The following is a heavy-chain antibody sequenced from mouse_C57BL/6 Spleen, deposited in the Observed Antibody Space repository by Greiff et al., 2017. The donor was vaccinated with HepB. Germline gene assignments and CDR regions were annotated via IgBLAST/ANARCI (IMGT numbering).Heavy chain of an antibody. J-gene: IGHJ3*01. CDR2: ISSGGDYI. Sequence: EVQVVESGEGLVKPGGSLKLSCAASGFTFSSYAMSWVRQTPEKRLEWVAYISSGGDYIYYADTVKGRFTISRDNARNTLYLQMSSLKSEDTAMYYCTRDGGSNYEAWFAYWGQGTLVTVSA. CDR1: GFTFSSYA. CDR3: TRDGGSNYEAWFAY. D-gene: IGHD2-5*01. V-gene: IGHV5-9-1*02.